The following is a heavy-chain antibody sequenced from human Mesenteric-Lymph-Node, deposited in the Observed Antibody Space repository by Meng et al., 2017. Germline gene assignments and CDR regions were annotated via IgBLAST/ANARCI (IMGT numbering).Heavy chain of an antibody. Sequence: QVQLVQSGAEVKNPGASVKVSCKTSGYSFTTYGIHWLRQAPGQSLEWMGWVNAASGNTRYSQKFQDRVTINRDTSASSAYMEVSSLRSEDTAVYYCAKSSLHAGTLYFDSWGQGTLVTISS. V-gene: IGHV1-3*01. CDR2: VNAASGNT. J-gene: IGHJ4*02. CDR1: GYSFTTYG. CDR3: AKSSLHAGTLYFDS. D-gene: IGHD2-21*02.